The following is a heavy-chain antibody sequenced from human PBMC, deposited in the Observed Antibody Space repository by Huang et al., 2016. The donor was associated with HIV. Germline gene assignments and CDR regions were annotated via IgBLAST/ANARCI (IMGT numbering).Heavy chain of an antibody. CDR1: GLTFSTFW. CDR2: SDSDGGST. V-gene: IGHV3-74*02. D-gene: IGHD3-10*01. Sequence: EVHLADSGGGLVRPGGSFRLSCVASGLTFSTFWMHWVRQVPGQGLVWLSKSDSDGGSTNYADSVKGRFTISRDNAKNRLYLQMNNLRGEDTAMYYCVSGFRSFHHWGQGTLVTVSS. J-gene: IGHJ1*01. CDR3: VSGFRSFHH.